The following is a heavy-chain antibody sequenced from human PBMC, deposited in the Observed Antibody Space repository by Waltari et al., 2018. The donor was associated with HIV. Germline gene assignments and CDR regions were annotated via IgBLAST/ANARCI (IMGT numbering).Heavy chain of an antibody. D-gene: IGHD1-26*01. CDR1: GDSISDSSYY. V-gene: IGHV4-39*01. J-gene: IGHJ4*02. Sequence: QVQLQESGPGQVQPSGTLTLTCSVSGDSISDSSYYWAWIRQTPGKGLEWIGSIYYSWTTYSNPSVRSRLTMSLDMSKNQVSLTLSSVTATDTAFYYCARQGALGPRTFDYWGPGTLVTVSS. CDR3: ARQGALGPRTFDY. CDR2: IYYSWTT.